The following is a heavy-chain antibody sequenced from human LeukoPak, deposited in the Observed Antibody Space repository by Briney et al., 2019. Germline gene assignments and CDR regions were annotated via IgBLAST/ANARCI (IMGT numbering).Heavy chain of an antibody. J-gene: IGHJ4*02. V-gene: IGHV3-30*02. CDR3: AKSPRGYRHGCEDY. CDR2: IRYDGSNK. D-gene: IGHD5-18*01. CDR1: GFTFSSYG. Sequence: GGSLRLCCAASGFTFSSYGMHWVGQAPGKGLEWVAFIRYDGSNKYYADSVKGRFTISRDNSKNTLYLQMNSLRAEDTAVYYYAKSPRGYRHGCEDYWGQRTLVTVSS.